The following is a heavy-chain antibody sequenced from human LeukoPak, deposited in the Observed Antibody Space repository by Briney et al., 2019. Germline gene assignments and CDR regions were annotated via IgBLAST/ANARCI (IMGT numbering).Heavy chain of an antibody. Sequence: GGSLRLSCAASGFTFSSYSMNWGRQAPGRGLEWLSYISSGSRTIFYADSVKGRLTISRDNAKNSLYLLMNSLRADDTAVYYCARESITGDRDFDYWGQGTLITVSS. CDR3: ARESITGDRDFDY. CDR1: GFTFSSYS. J-gene: IGHJ4*02. D-gene: IGHD7-27*01. CDR2: ISSGSRTI. V-gene: IGHV3-48*01.